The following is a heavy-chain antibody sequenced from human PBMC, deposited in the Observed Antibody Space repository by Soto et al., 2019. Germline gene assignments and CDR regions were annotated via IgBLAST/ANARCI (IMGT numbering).Heavy chain of an antibody. J-gene: IGHJ4*02. Sequence: GGSLRLSCSVSGFTFSRYAMHWVRQAPGKGLEYVSGISSNGEKTYYADLVKGRFTISRDNSKNTLYLQMGSLRGEDTALYHCVKSATIAAAATDYFDYWGQGTLVTVSS. D-gene: IGHD6-25*01. CDR1: GFTFSRYA. CDR2: ISSNGEKT. CDR3: VKSATIAAAATDYFDY. V-gene: IGHV3-64D*06.